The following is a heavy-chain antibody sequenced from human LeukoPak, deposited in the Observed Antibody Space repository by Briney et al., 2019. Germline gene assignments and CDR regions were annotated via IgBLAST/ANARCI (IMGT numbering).Heavy chain of an antibody. D-gene: IGHD6-19*01. CDR1: GFTFNINT. V-gene: IGHV3-23*01. J-gene: IGHJ4*02. CDR3: AKSRGISDNSGWRTFDS. Sequence: GGSLRLSCAASGFTFNINTISWVRQAPGKGLEWVSIISDNSDYTYYADSVKGRFTISRDNSKNTLYLQMNSLRAEDTAIYYCAKSRGISDNSGWRTFDSWGQGTLVTVSS. CDR2: ISDNSDYT.